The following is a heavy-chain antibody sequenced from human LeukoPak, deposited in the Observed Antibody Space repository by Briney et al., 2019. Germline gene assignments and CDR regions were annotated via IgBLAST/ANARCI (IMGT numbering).Heavy chain of an antibody. CDR3: AKDLYSYGYPFSTSGIDY. D-gene: IGHD5-18*01. J-gene: IGHJ4*02. CDR1: GFTFSSYG. Sequence: PGGSLRLSCAASGFTFSSYGMHWVRQAPGKGLEWVAVISYDGSNKYYADSVKGRFTISRDNSKNTLYLQTNSLRAEDTAVYYCAKDLYSYGYPFSTSGIDYWGQGTLVTVSS. V-gene: IGHV3-30*18. CDR2: ISYDGSNK.